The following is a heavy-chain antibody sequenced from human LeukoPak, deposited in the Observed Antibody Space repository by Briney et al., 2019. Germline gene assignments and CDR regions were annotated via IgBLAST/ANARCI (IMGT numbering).Heavy chain of an antibody. Sequence: SETLSLTCTVSGGSISSSSYYWSWIRQPPGKGLEWIGYIYYSGSTNYNPSLKSRVTISVDTSKNQFSLKLSSVTAADTAVYYCARVQGYSYDFDPWGQGTLVTVSS. D-gene: IGHD5-18*01. V-gene: IGHV4-61*01. CDR3: ARVQGYSYDFDP. CDR1: GGSISSSSYY. CDR2: IYYSGST. J-gene: IGHJ5*02.